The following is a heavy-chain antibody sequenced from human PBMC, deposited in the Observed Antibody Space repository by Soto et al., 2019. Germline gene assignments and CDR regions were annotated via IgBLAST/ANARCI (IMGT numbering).Heavy chain of an antibody. CDR1: GDSISTVDYF. D-gene: IGHD2-15*01. Sequence: SETLSLTCSVSGDSISTVDYFWAWVRQPPGQALEYIGYIYKSATTYYNPSFESRVAISLDTSKSQFSLNVTSLTAADTAVYFCARGRYCLTGRYFPNWFDSWGQRTLVAVSS. J-gene: IGHJ5*01. V-gene: IGHV4-30-4*01. CDR2: IYKSATT. CDR3: ARGRYCLTGRYFPNWFDS.